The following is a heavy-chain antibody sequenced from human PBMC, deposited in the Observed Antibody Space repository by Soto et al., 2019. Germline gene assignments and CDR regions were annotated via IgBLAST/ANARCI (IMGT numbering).Heavy chain of an antibody. D-gene: IGHD2-15*01. J-gene: IGHJ4*02. CDR1: GDSVSSNSVA. CDR3: VRLSGDGWLDY. Sequence: PSQTLSLTCAISGDSVSSNSVAWNWIRQSPSRGLEWLGKTYYRSKWYNEYAVSVGSRMTINADTSKNHLSLHLTSVTPEDTAVYYCVRLSGDGWLDYWGQGTLVTVSS. V-gene: IGHV6-1*01. CDR2: TYYRSKWYN.